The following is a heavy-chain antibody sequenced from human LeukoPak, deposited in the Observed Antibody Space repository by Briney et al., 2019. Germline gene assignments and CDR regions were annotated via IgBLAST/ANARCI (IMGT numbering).Heavy chain of an antibody. Sequence: PGGSLRLSCAASGFTFNNYAMSWVRQAPGKGLEWVSAITGSGGTTFYADSVKGRFTISRENSKNTLYLQMNSLRAEDTAVYYCAKWGDYDILTGYYDSDYWGQGTPVTVPS. CDR2: ITGSGGTT. V-gene: IGHV3-23*01. D-gene: IGHD3-9*01. J-gene: IGHJ4*02. CDR3: AKWGDYDILTGYYDSDY. CDR1: GFTFNNYA.